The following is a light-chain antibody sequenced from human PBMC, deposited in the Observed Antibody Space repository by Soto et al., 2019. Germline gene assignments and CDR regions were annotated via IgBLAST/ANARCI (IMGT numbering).Light chain of an antibody. CDR3: CSYTDNTTPV. Sequence: QSALTQPPSASGSPGQSVAISCTGTSSDVGGYNYVSWYQQHPGKAPKLMIYEVNKRPSGVPDRFSGSKSGNTASLTVSGLQAEDEADYYCCSYTDNTTPVFGGGTKVTVL. J-gene: IGLJ3*02. CDR1: SSDVGGYNY. V-gene: IGLV2-8*01. CDR2: EVN.